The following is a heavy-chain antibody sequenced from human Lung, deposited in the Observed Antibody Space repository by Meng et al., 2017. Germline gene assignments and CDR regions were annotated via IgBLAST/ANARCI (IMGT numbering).Heavy chain of an antibody. D-gene: IGHD6-25*01. V-gene: IGHV1-2*06. CDR2: INPKSGDT. Sequence: QGLLWRSGAEVMTPGASVKVSCKPSGYNFPDYYIRWVRRAPGQGLEWMGRINPKSGDTHYAQKFQARVTMTGDTSISTAYMELSGLRSDDTAMYYCARDEDISAAGKLFGDYWGQGTLVTVSS. CDR3: ARDEDISAAGKLFGDY. J-gene: IGHJ4*02. CDR1: GYNFPDYY.